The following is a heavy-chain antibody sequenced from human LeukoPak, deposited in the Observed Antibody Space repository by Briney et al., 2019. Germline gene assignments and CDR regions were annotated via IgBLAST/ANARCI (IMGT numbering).Heavy chain of an antibody. Sequence: ASVRVSCKASGYTFTGYYMHWVRQAPGQGLEWMGRINPNSGGTNYAQKFQGRVTMTRDTSISTAYMELSSLRSEDTAAYYCARVDSNYPYYFDYWGQGTLVTVSS. CDR3: ARVDSNYPYYFDY. J-gene: IGHJ4*02. D-gene: IGHD4-11*01. V-gene: IGHV1-2*06. CDR2: INPNSGGT. CDR1: GYTFTGYY.